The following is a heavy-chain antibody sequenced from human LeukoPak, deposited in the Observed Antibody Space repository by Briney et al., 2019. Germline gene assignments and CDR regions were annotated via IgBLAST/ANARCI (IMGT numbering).Heavy chain of an antibody. V-gene: IGHV3-21*01. CDR1: ECTVKGNY. CDR2: ISGGGSYI. D-gene: IGHD3-10*01. J-gene: IGHJ5*02. CDR3: ARDRVASGRFGEVAS. Sequence: SHGLYRAGSECTVKGNYVYWVRHTPRKGQEWVSFISGGGSYIYYAESVKGRFTISRDNAKNSLYLQMNSLRAEDTAIYYCARDRVASGRFGEVASWGQGTLVTVSS.